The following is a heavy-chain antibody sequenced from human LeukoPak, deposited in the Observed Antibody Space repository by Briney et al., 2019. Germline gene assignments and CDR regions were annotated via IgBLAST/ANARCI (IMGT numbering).Heavy chain of an antibody. Sequence: SETLSLTCAVYGGSFSSYYWSWIRQPPGKGLEWIGEINHSGSTNYNPSLKSRVTISVDTSKNQFSLKLSSVTAADTAVYYCARGRAGITMIVVVIGRTYFDYWGQGTLVTVSS. J-gene: IGHJ4*02. CDR1: GGSFSSYY. CDR3: ARGRAGITMIVVVIGRTYFDY. V-gene: IGHV4-34*01. CDR2: INHSGST. D-gene: IGHD3-22*01.